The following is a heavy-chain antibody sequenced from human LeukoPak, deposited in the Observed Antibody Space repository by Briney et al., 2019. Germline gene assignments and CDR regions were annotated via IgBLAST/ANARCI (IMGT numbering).Heavy chain of an antibody. D-gene: IGHD5-12*01. CDR2: IWYDGSNK. CDR1: GFTFSNSS. CDR3: TRGYAGIDY. J-gene: IGHJ4*02. Sequence: GGSLRLSCAASGFTFSNSSMHWVRQAPGKGLEWVAVIWYDGSNKYYADSVKGRFTISRDNAKNTLYLQMNSLRAEDTAVYYCTRGYAGIDYWGQGTLVTVSS. V-gene: IGHV3-33*08.